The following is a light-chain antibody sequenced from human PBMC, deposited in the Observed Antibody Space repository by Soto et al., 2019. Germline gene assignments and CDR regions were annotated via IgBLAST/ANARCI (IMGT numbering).Light chain of an antibody. CDR1: QSVSTW. CDR3: QQYDNSRT. J-gene: IGKJ1*01. Sequence: DIQLTQSPSTLSASVGDRVTITCRASQSVSTWLAWYQQKPGRAPRLLIYDVSNLESGVPSRFSGTGSGTEFTLTITSLKPEDFAIYYCQQYDNSRTFGKGTKV. CDR2: DVS. V-gene: IGKV1-5*01.